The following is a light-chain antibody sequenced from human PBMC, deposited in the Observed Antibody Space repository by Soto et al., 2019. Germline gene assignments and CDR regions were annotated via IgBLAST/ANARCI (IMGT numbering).Light chain of an antibody. V-gene: IGKV1-13*02. J-gene: IGKJ1*01. CDR3: QQYNTYPPT. Sequence: AIHLTQSPSSLSATVGDSVTITCRASQGIARALAWYQQKPGKAPKLLIYDASSLESGVPSRFSGSGYVTDFTLTISSLQPDDFATYYCQQYNTYPPTFGQGTKVEI. CDR2: DAS. CDR1: QGIARA.